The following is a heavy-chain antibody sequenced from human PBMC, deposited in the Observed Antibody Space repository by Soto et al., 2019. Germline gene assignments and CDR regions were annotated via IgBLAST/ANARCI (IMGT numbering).Heavy chain of an antibody. V-gene: IGHV3-11*01. D-gene: IGHD4-17*01. CDR1: GFTFSDYY. Sequence: GGSLRLSCAASGFTFSDYYMSWIRQAPGKGLEWVSYISSSGSTIYYADSVKGRFTISRDNAKNSLYLQMNSLRAEDTAVYYCARDPIYGDYECYFDYWGQGTLVTVPS. CDR2: ISSSGSTI. CDR3: ARDPIYGDYECYFDY. J-gene: IGHJ4*02.